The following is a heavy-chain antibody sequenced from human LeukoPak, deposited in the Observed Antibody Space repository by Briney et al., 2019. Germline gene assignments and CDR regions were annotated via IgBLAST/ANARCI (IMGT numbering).Heavy chain of an antibody. Sequence: SETLSLTCTVSGGSISSYYWSWIRQPPGKGLEWLGYIYYSGSTNYNPSLKSRVTISVDTSKNQFSLKLSSVTAADTAVHYCARHKDSSGYYGYFQHWGQGTLVTVSS. CDR2: IYYSGST. CDR1: GGSISSYY. J-gene: IGHJ1*01. V-gene: IGHV4-59*08. D-gene: IGHD3-22*01. CDR3: ARHKDSSGYYGYFQH.